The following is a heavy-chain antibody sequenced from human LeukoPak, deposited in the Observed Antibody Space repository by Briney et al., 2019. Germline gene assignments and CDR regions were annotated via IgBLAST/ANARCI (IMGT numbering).Heavy chain of an antibody. Sequence: GRSLRLSCAASGFTFSSYSMNWVRQAPGKGLEWVSSISSSSSYIYYADSVKGRFTISRDNAKNSLYLQMNSLSAEDTAVYYCSRATIYADSFDIWGQGTMVTVSS. CDR3: SRATIYADSFDI. CDR2: ISSSSSYI. D-gene: IGHD3-9*01. CDR1: GFTFSSYS. V-gene: IGHV3-21*01. J-gene: IGHJ3*02.